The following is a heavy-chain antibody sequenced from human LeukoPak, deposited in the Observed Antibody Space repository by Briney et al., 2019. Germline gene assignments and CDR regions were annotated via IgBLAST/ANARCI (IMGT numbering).Heavy chain of an antibody. CDR1: GYSISSGYY. Sequence: PSETLSLTCTVSGYSISSGYYWGWIRQPPGKGLEWIGYIYNSGSTNNNPSLKSRVTISVDTSKKQFSLKLSSVTAADTAVYYCARETPYGSGSYPFDYWGQGILVTVSS. CDR3: ARETPYGSGSYPFDY. J-gene: IGHJ4*02. CDR2: IYNSGST. D-gene: IGHD3-10*01. V-gene: IGHV4-61*01.